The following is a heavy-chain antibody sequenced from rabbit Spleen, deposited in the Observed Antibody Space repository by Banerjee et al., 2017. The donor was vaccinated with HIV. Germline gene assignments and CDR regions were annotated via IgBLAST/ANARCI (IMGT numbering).Heavy chain of an antibody. CDR1: GFDFSSYG. CDR3: ARSDTNADGRAFNL. V-gene: IGHV1S39*01. D-gene: IGHD6-1*01. Sequence: QEQLVESGGGLVQPGGSLKLSCKASGFDFSSYGVSWVRQAPGKGLEWIGYIEPIFGSTYYASRAKGRFTISKTSSTTVTLQMTSLTAADTATYFCARSDTNADGRAFNLWGPGTLVTVS. J-gene: IGHJ4*01. CDR2: IEPIFGST.